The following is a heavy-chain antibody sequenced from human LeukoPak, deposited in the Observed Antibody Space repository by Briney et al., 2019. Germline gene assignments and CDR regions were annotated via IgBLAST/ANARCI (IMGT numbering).Heavy chain of an antibody. V-gene: IGHV5-51*01. CDR1: GHTFTDYR. CDR2: IHPSDSTT. J-gene: IGHJ5*02. D-gene: IGHD3-22*01. Sequence: GESLKISCQASGHTFTDYRIGWVRQMPGKGLEWMGIIHPSDSTTRYSPSFQGQVTISADKSISTVYLQWSSLQASDSAMYYCARRYYHSSEFDPWGQGTLVTVSS. CDR3: ARRYYHSSEFDP.